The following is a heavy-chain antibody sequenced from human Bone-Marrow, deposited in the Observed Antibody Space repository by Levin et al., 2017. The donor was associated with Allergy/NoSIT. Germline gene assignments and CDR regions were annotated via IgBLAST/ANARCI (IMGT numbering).Heavy chain of an antibody. CDR3: ASALGSQRGFDY. CDR2: ISYSGST. J-gene: IGHJ4*02. D-gene: IGHD3-16*01. V-gene: IGHV4-39*01. CDR1: GASIGTSYNY. Sequence: SETLSLTCSVSGASIGTSYNYWAWIRQSPEKGLEWIGSISYSGSTYYSPSLKRRVTISVDTSDNQFSLRLSSVTAADTAVYYCASALGSQRGFDYWGRGTLVTVSS.